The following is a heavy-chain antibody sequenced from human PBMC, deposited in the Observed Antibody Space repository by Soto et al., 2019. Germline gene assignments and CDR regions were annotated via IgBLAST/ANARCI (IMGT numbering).Heavy chain of an antibody. CDR3: ARDLVATWRGYFDY. Sequence: QVQLVESGGGVVQPGRSLRLSCAASGFTFSSYGMHWVRQAPGKGLEWVAVIWYDGSNKYYADSVKGRFTISRDNSKNTLYLQMNSLRAEDTAVYYWARDLVATWRGYFDYWGQGTLVPVSS. CDR1: GFTFSSYG. V-gene: IGHV3-33*01. D-gene: IGHD5-12*01. CDR2: IWYDGSNK. J-gene: IGHJ4*02.